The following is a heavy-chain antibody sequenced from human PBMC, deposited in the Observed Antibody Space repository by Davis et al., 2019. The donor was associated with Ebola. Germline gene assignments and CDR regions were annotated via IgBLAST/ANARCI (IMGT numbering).Heavy chain of an antibody. CDR2: IIPILGIA. V-gene: IGHV1-69*04. J-gene: IGHJ6*02. D-gene: IGHD2-2*01. CDR3: ARGTLGYCSSTSCYGYYYYGMDV. CDR1: GGTFTSYG. Sequence: AASVKVSCKASGGTFTSYGISWVRQAPGQGLEWMGRIIPILGIANYAQKFQGRVTITADKSTSTAYMELSSLRSEDTAVYYCARGTLGYCSSTSCYGYYYYGMDVWGQGTTVTVSS.